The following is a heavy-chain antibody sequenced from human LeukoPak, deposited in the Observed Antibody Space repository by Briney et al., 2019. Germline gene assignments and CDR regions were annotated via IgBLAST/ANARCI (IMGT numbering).Heavy chain of an antibody. CDR2: INPSGGST. V-gene: IGHV1-46*01. D-gene: IGHD6-19*01. Sequence: ASVKVSCKASGYTFTSYYMHWVRQAPGQGLEWMGIINPSGGSTSYAQKFEGRVTVTRDTSISTAYMELSRLRSDDTAVYYCARFSSGRDKWGQGTLVTVSS. CDR3: ARFSSGRDK. CDR1: GYTFTSYY. J-gene: IGHJ4*02.